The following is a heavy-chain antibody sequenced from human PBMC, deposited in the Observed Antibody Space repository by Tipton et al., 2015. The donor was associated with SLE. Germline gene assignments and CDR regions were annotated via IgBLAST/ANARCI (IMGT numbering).Heavy chain of an antibody. CDR2: ISAYNGNT. D-gene: IGHD2-8*02. Sequence: QSGAEVKKPGASVKVSCKASGYTFTSYGISWVRQAPGQGLEWMGWISAYNGNTNYAQKLQGGVTMTTDTSTSTAYMELRSPRSDDTAVYYCARSGHCSGGVCYTYYYYGMDVWGQGTTVTVSS. CDR1: GYTFTSYG. V-gene: IGHV1-18*01. CDR3: ARSGHCSGGVCYTYYYYGMDV. J-gene: IGHJ6*02.